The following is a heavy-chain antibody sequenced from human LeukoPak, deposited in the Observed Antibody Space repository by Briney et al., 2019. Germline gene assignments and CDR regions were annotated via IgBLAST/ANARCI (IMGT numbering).Heavy chain of an antibody. CDR1: GGSISSGGYY. V-gene: IGHV4-31*03. CDR2: IYYSGST. D-gene: IGHD1-26*01. Sequence: PSETLSLTCTVSGGSISSGGYYWSWIRQHPGKGLEWIGYIYYSGSTYYNPSLKSRVTISVDTSKNQFSLKLSSVTAADTAVYYCARGLISIVGATTPYYFDYWGQGTLVTVSS. CDR3: ARGLISIVGATTPYYFDY. J-gene: IGHJ4*02.